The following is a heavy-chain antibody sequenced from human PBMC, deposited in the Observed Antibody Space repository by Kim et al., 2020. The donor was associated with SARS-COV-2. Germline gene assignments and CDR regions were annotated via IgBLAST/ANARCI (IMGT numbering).Heavy chain of an antibody. V-gene: IGHV3-7*01. D-gene: IGHD6-19*01. J-gene: IGHJ4*02. CDR2: IKEDGSEK. CDR1: GFTFSSYW. Sequence: GGSLRLSCAASGFTFSSYWMSWVRQAPGKGLEWVANIKEDGSEKYYVDSVKGRFTISRDNAKNSLLLQMNSLGAEDTAVYFCARRGGSGWTLKYWGQGTLVTVSS. CDR3: ARRGGSGWTLKY.